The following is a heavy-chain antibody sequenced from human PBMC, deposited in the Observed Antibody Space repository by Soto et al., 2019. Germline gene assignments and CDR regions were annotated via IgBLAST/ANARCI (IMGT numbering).Heavy chain of an antibody. CDR2: IYTSGTT. J-gene: IGHJ5*02. Sequence: SETLSLTCTVSGGSISGYYWSWIRQPAGKGLEWLGRIYTSGTTNYNPPLKSRITMSVDTSKNQFSLKLSSVTVADTAVYYCARDIAAAGMEDWFDPWGQGTLVTVSS. CDR1: GGSISGYY. D-gene: IGHD6-13*01. CDR3: ARDIAAAGMEDWFDP. V-gene: IGHV4-4*07.